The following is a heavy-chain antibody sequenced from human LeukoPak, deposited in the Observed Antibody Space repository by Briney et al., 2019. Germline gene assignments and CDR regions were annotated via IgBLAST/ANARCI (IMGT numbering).Heavy chain of an antibody. J-gene: IGHJ6*02. Sequence: SETLSLTCTVSGVSISSYYWSWIRQPPGKGLEWIGYIYYSGSTNYNPSLKSRVTISVDTSKNQFSLKLSSVTAADTAVYYCARGAGDWSNRYYYYYGMDVWGQGTTVTVSS. CDR2: IYYSGST. CDR1: GVSISSYY. CDR3: ARGAGDWSNRYYYYYGMDV. D-gene: IGHD2-21*02. V-gene: IGHV4-59*01.